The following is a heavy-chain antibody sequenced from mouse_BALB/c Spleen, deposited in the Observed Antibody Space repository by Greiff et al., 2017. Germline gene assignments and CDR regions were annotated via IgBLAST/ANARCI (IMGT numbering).Heavy chain of an antibody. Sequence: EVQRVESGGGLVQPGGSRKLSCAASGFTFSSFGMHWVRQAPEKGLEWVAYISSGSSTIYYADTVKGRFTISRDNPKNTLYLQMSSLKSEDTAMYYCTRDGGITRGYAMDYWGQGTSVTVSS. V-gene: IGHV5-17*02. CDR1: GFTFSSFG. CDR2: ISSGSSTI. D-gene: IGHD2-4*01. J-gene: IGHJ4*01. CDR3: TRDGGITRGYAMDY.